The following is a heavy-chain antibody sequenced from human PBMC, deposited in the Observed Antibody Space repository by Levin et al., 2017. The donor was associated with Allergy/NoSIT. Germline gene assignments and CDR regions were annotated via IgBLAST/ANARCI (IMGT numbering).Heavy chain of an antibody. CDR1: GFTFRNYA. CDR3: AKGITIFGVGRLDY. J-gene: IGHJ4*02. Sequence: GGSLRLSCAASGFTFRNYAMNWVRQAAGKGLEWLSGITGDGDDTHYADSVKGRFTISRDNSKNTLYLQMSSLRAEDTATYYCAKGITIFGVGRLDYWGQDILVTVSS. D-gene: IGHD3-3*01. V-gene: IGHV3-23*01. CDR2: ITGDGDDT.